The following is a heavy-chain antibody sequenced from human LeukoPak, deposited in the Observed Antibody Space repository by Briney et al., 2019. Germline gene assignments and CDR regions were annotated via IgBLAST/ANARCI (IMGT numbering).Heavy chain of an antibody. CDR3: AKAPWLGLQDAFFYY. V-gene: IGHV3-9*01. CDR2: ISWNSGSI. D-gene: IGHD6-19*01. J-gene: IGHJ4*02. Sequence: GRSLRLSCAASGVTFDDYAMHWVRQAPGKGLEWVSGISWNSGSIGYADSVKGRFTISRDNTKNSLYLQMYSLRAEDTPLYYCAKAPWLGLQDAFFYYWGQGTLVTASS. CDR1: GVTFDDYA.